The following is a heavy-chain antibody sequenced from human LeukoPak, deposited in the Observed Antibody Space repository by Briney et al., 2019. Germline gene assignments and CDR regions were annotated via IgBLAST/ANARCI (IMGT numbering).Heavy chain of an antibody. CDR2: VYDSQYT. CDR3: ARVYGYNYNSGRYYIGPYYFDY. J-gene: IGHJ4*02. D-gene: IGHD3-10*01. V-gene: IGHV4-59*08. Sequence: SETLSLTCTVSGGSISYYYWSWIRQPPGKGLEWIGYVYDSQYTKYNPSLKGRVSISVDTSKNQFSLKLSSVTAADTAVYYCARVYGYNYNSGRYYIGPYYFDYWGQGTLVTVSS. CDR1: GGSISYYY.